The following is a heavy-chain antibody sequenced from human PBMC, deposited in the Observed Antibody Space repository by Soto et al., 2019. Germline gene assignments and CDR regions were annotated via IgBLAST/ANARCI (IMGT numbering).Heavy chain of an antibody. D-gene: IGHD5-12*01. CDR3: ARARSREYSGYDLLGIYFDY. J-gene: IGHJ4*02. CDR2: ISSNGGSK. V-gene: IGHV3-64*01. CDR1: GFTFSSYA. Sequence: GGSLRLSCAASGFTFSSYAMHWVRQAPGKGLEYVSAISSNGGSKYYANSVKGGFTISRDNSKNTLYLQMGSLRAEDMAVYYCARARSREYSGYDLLGIYFDYWGQGTLVTVSS.